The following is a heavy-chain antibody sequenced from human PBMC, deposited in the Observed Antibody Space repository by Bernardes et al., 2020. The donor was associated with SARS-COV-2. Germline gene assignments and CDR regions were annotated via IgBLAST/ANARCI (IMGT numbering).Heavy chain of an antibody. CDR1: GYTFTSYY. CDR3: ARDPTSIITGTVEAYYYYYGMDV. Sequence: ASVKVSCKASGYTFTSYYMHWVRQAPGQGLEWMGIINPSGGSTSYAQKFQGRVTMTRDTSTSTVYMELSSLRSEDTAVYYCARDPTSIITGTVEAYYYYYGMDVWGQGTTVTVSS. D-gene: IGHD1-20*01. CDR2: INPSGGST. J-gene: IGHJ6*02. V-gene: IGHV1-46*01.